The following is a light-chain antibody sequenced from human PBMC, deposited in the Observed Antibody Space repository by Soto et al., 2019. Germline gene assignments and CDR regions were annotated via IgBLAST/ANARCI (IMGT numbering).Light chain of an antibody. CDR2: DTD. CDR3: GAWDDSLSVYV. Sequence: QSVLTQPPSVSAAPGQEVTISCSGSSSNVGRNSISWYQQLPGTAPKLLIYDTDKRPSGIPARFSGSKSGASATLGITGLQTGDEADYYCGAWDDSLSVYVFGSGTKLTVL. CDR1: SSNVGRNS. J-gene: IGLJ1*01. V-gene: IGLV1-51*01.